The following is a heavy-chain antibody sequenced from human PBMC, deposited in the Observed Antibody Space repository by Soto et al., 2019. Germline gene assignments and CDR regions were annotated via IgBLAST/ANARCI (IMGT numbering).Heavy chain of an antibody. CDR2: INPSGGST. J-gene: IGHJ4*02. Sequence: ASLKVSCKASGYTFTSYYMHWVRQAPGQGLEWMGIINPSGGSTSYAQKFQGRVTMTRDTSTSTVYMEPSSLRSEDTAVDYCARGSGGWYYLDYWGQGTLVTVSS. D-gene: IGHD6-19*01. CDR1: GYTFTSYY. CDR3: ARGSGGWYYLDY. V-gene: IGHV1-46*01.